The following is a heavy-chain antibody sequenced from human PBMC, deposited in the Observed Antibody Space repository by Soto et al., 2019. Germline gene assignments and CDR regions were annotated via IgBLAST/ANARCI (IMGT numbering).Heavy chain of an antibody. CDR2: ISSSSTI. CDR1: GFTFSTYS. V-gene: IGHV3-48*01. J-gene: IGHJ4*02. CDR3: ARERGSGWTFDY. Sequence: EVQLVESGGDLVQPGGSLRLSCAASGFTFSTYSMNWVRQAPGKGLEWVSSISSSSTIYYADSVKGRFTISRDNVQNSLYLQRHSLRAEDTAVYYWARERGSGWTFDYWGQGTLVTVSS. D-gene: IGHD6-19*01.